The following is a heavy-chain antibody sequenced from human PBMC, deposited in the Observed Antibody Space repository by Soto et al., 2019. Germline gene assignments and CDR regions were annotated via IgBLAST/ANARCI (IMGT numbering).Heavy chain of an antibody. CDR2: ISGSGGST. J-gene: IGHJ4*02. CDR3: AKSPSLRLGELSLHYFDY. D-gene: IGHD3-16*02. V-gene: IGHV3-23*01. CDR1: GFTFSSYA. Sequence: EVPLLESGGGLVQPGGSLRLSCAASGFTFSSYAMSWVRQAPGKGLEWVSAISGSGGSTYYADSVKGRFTISRDNSKNTLYLQMSSLRAQDTAVYYCAKSPSLRLGELSLHYFDYWGQGTLVTVSS.